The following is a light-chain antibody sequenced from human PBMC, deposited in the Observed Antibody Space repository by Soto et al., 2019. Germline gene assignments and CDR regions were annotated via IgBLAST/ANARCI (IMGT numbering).Light chain of an antibody. V-gene: IGKV1-39*01. Sequence: DIQMTQSPSSLSASVGDRVTITCRASQSISSYLNWYQQKPGKAPKLLIYDASSLQSGVPSRFSGSGAGTDFTLTISSLQPEAFATYYCQQSYSTRWTFGQGTKVEIK. CDR1: QSISSY. CDR3: QQSYSTRWT. J-gene: IGKJ1*01. CDR2: DAS.